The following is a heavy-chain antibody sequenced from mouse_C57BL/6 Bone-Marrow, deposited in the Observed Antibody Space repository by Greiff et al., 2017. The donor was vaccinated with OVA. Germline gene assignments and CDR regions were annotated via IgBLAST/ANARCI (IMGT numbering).Heavy chain of an antibody. CDR2: ISSGGDYI. CDR1: GFTFSSYA. V-gene: IGHV5-9-1*02. J-gene: IGHJ1*03. Sequence: EVQVVESGEGLVKPGGSLKLSCAASGFTFSSYAMSWVRQTPEKRLEWVAYISSGGDYIYYADTVKGRFTISRDNARNTLYLQMSSLKSEDTAMYYCTRDRGSSLYWYFDVWGTGTTVTVSS. D-gene: IGHD1-1*01. CDR3: TRDRGSSLYWYFDV.